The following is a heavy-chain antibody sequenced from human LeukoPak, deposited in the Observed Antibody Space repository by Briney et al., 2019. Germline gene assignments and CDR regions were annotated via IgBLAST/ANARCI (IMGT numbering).Heavy chain of an antibody. CDR1: GYTFTDHY. D-gene: IGHD1-26*01. J-gene: IGHJ6*02. Sequence: ASVKVSCKALGYTFTDHYFHWLRQAPGQGPEWMGCISPNSGGTKNAQKFQGRVTMTRDTSISTAYMEVSSLRSDDTAVYYCARSGKYYGMDVWGQGTTVTVSS. CDR2: ISPNSGGT. CDR3: ARSGKYYGMDV. V-gene: IGHV1-2*02.